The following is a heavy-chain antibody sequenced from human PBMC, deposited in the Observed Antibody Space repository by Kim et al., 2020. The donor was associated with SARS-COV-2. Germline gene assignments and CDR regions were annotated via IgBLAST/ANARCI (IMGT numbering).Heavy chain of an antibody. J-gene: IGHJ4*02. CDR1: GFTFSNAW. Sequence: RGSLRLSCAASGFTFSNAWMSWVRQAPGKGLEWVGRIKSKTDGGTTDYAAPVKGRFTISRDDSKNTLYLQMNSLKTEDTAVYYCTTALRTYYYDSSGYYSSYYFDYWGQGTLVTVSS. CDR3: TTALRTYYYDSSGYYSSYYFDY. CDR2: IKSKTDGGTT. V-gene: IGHV3-15*01. D-gene: IGHD3-22*01.